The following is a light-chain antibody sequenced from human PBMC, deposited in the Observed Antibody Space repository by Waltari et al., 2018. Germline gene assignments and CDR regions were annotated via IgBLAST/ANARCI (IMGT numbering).Light chain of an antibody. J-gene: IGLJ3*02. Sequence: QTVVTQEPSLSVSPGGTVTLTCALSSGSLSTTSYATWYQQTPGQAQRTLVYKANARSSGVPDRFSGSILGNTAALTITGAQADYESDYYCALYMGSGIWVFGGGTRLTVL. CDR1: SGSLSTTSY. CDR3: ALYMGSGIWV. V-gene: IGLV8-61*01. CDR2: KAN.